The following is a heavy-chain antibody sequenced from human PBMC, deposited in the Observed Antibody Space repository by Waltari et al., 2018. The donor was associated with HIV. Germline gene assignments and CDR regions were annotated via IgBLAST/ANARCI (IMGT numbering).Heavy chain of an antibody. CDR1: GYTFTSYY. CDR2: INPRGGST. J-gene: IGHJ5*02. CDR3: ARGARIAAAGTSWFDP. V-gene: IGHV1-46*01. Sequence: QVQLVQSGAEVKKPGASVKVSCKASGYTFTSYYMHWVRQAPGQGLEWMGIINPRGGSTSYAQKFQGRVTMTRDTSTSTVYMELSSLRSEDTDVYYCARGARIAAAGTSWFDPWGQGTLVTVSS. D-gene: IGHD6-13*01.